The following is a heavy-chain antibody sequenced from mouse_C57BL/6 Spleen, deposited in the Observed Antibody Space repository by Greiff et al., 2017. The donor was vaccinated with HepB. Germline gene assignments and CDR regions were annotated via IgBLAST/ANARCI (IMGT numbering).Heavy chain of an antibody. V-gene: IGHV1-7*01. D-gene: IGHD2-5*01. CDR2: INPSSGYT. CDR1: GYTFTSYW. Sequence: LVESGAELAKPGASVKLSCKASGYTFTSYWMHWVKQRPGQGLEWIGYINPSSGYTKYNQKFKDKATLTADKSSSTAYMQLSSLTYEDSAVYYCARSAYYSNYEGYYYAMDYWGQGTSVTVSS. J-gene: IGHJ4*01. CDR3: ARSAYYSNYEGYYYAMDY.